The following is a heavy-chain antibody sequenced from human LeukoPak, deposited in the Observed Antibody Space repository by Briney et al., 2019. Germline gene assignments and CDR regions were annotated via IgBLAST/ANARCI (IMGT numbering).Heavy chain of an antibody. V-gene: IGHV4-38-2*01. Sequence: SETLSLTCAVSGYSISSGYYWGWIRQPPGKGLEWIGSIYHSGSTYYNPSLKSRVTISVDTSKNQFSLKLSSVTAADTAVYYCARVRNNWNYFSARNNWLDPWGQGTLVTVSS. D-gene: IGHD1-7*01. CDR1: GYSISSGYY. CDR2: IYHSGST. CDR3: ARVRNNWNYFSARNNWLDP. J-gene: IGHJ5*02.